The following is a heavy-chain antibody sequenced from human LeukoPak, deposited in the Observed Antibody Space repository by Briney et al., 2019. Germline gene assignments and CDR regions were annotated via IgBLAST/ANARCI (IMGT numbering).Heavy chain of an antibody. J-gene: IGHJ6*02. CDR3: ARVTDYGDYYYGMDV. D-gene: IGHD4-17*01. CDR2: INPSGGST. Sequence: ASVKVSCKASGYTFTSYYMHWVRQAPGQGLEWMGIINPSGGSTSYAQKFRGRVTMTRDTSTSTAYMELSSLRSEDTAVYYCARVTDYGDYYYGMDVWGQGTTVTVSS. CDR1: GYTFTSYY. V-gene: IGHV1-46*01.